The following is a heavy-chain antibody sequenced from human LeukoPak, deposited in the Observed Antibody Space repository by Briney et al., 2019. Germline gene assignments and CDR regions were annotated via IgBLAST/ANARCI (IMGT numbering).Heavy chain of an antibody. Sequence: SETLSLTCTVSGGSISSYYWSWIRQPPGKGLEWIGYIYYSGSTNYNPSLKRRVTISVDTSKNQFSLKLSSVTAADTAVYYCARDGSSGYTPFDYWGQGTLVTVSS. D-gene: IGHD3-22*01. CDR1: GGSISSYY. CDR2: IYYSGST. CDR3: ARDGSSGYTPFDY. V-gene: IGHV4-59*01. J-gene: IGHJ4*02.